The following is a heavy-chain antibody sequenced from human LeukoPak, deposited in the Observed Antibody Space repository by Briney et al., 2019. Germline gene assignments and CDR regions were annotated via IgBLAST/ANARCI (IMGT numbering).Heavy chain of an antibody. D-gene: IGHD3-22*01. CDR1: GFTFSSYS. J-gene: IGHJ4*02. Sequence: GGSLRLSCAASGFTFSSYSMNWVRHAPGKGLEWVSGINWNGGSTGYADSVKGRFTISRDNAKNSLYLQMNSLRAEDAALYYCAKSRYYYDSSGYFDYWGQGTLVTVSS. V-gene: IGHV3-20*04. CDR2: INWNGGST. CDR3: AKSRYYYDSSGYFDY.